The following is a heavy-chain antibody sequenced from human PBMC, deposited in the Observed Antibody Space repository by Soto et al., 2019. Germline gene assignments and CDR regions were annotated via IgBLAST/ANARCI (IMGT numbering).Heavy chain of an antibody. V-gene: IGHV4-30-4*01. CDR1: GGSISSGDYY. J-gene: IGHJ6*02. CDR2: IYYSGST. Sequence: SETLSLTCTVSGGSISSGDYYWSWIRQPPGKGLEWIGYIYYSGSTNYNPSLKSRVTISVDTSKNQFSLKLSSVTAADTAVYYCARLRDYYDSYYYGMDVWGQGTTVTVS. CDR3: ARLRDYYDSYYYGMDV. D-gene: IGHD3-22*01.